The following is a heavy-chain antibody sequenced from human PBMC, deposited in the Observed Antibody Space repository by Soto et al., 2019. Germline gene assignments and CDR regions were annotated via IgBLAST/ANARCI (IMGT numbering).Heavy chain of an antibody. CDR1: GRSFSGYY. V-gene: IGHV4-34*01. CDR3: AREAFLVGATGHLYYYGMDV. CDR2: INHSGST. D-gene: IGHD1-26*01. Sequence: SETLSLTCAVYGRSFSGYYWSWIRQPPGKGLEWIGEINHSGSTNYNPSLKSRVTISVDTSKNQFSLKLSSVTAADTAVYYCAREAFLVGATGHLYYYGMDVWGQGTTVTVSS. J-gene: IGHJ6*02.